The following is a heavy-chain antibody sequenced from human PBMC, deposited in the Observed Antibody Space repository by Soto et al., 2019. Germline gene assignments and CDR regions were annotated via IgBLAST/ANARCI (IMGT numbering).Heavy chain of an antibody. CDR3: ARDKYCSGGSCRKNWFDP. D-gene: IGHD2-15*01. CDR1: GGSISSSY. CDR2: IYDDGSA. J-gene: IGHJ5*02. V-gene: IGHV4-59*01. Sequence: QMHLQESGPGLVKPSETLSLTCTVSGGSISSSYWSWIRQPPGKGLEWLAYIYDDGSANYNPSLKSQATISLDMSKNQSSLKLTSVTAADTAVYYCARDKYCSGGSCRKNWFDPWGQGTLVTVSS.